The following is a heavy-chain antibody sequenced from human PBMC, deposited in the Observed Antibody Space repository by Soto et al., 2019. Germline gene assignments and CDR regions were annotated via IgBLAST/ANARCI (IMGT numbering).Heavy chain of an antibody. CDR1: GGSFSGYY. J-gene: IGHJ3*02. D-gene: IGHD4-17*01. Sequence: QVQLQQWGAGLLKPSETLSLSCAVYGGSFSGYYWNWIRQSPGQGLEWIGKIKHSGSTIYNPSLKNRGTISVDTSKNQFSLRLNSVTAADTAVYYCARTYDYSDPRDAFATWGQGTLVSSSS. V-gene: IGHV4-34*01. CDR3: ARTYDYSDPRDAFAT. CDR2: IKHSGST.